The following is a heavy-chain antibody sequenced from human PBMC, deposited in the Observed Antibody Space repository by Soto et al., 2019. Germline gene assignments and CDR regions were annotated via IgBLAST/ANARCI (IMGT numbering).Heavy chain of an antibody. V-gene: IGHV3-30*18. CDR1: GFTFSVYV. CDR3: AKDLGHSNDMDV. D-gene: IGHD5-18*01. Sequence: QVQLVESGGGVVQPGRSLRLSCAASGFTFSVYVMYWVRQAPGKGLEWVALISYDGSNKYYADCVKGRFTISRDNSKNTLYLQMHSLRAEDPAVYYCAKDLGHSNDMDVWGQGTRVTVSS. CDR2: ISYDGSNK. J-gene: IGHJ6*02.